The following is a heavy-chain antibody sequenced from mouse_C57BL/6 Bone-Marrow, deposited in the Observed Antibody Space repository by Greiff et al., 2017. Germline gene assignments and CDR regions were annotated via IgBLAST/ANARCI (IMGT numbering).Heavy chain of an antibody. CDR2: ISSGSSTI. Sequence: EVKLQESGGGLVQPGGSRKLSCAASGFTFSSFGMHWVRQAPEKGLEWVAYISSGSSTIYYADTVKGRFTISRDNPKNTLFLQMTSLRSEDTAMYYCARGGFYYFDYWGQGTTLTVSS. CDR1: GFTFSSFG. J-gene: IGHJ2*01. CDR3: ARGGFYYFDY. V-gene: IGHV5-17*02.